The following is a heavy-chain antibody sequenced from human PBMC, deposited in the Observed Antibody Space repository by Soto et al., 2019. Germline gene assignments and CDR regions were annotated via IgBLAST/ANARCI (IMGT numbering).Heavy chain of an antibody. Sequence: QVQLVESGGGVVQPGRSLRLSCAASGFTFSSYGMHWVRQSPGKGLEWVAVIWYDGSNKYYADSVKGRFTISRDNSKNTLYLQMNSLRAEDTAVYYCARDAGTDIGATYQTDYYYYGMDVWGQGTTVTVSS. CDR3: ARDAGTDIGATYQTDYYYYGMDV. CDR2: IWYDGSNK. D-gene: IGHD1-26*01. V-gene: IGHV3-33*01. CDR1: GFTFSSYG. J-gene: IGHJ6*02.